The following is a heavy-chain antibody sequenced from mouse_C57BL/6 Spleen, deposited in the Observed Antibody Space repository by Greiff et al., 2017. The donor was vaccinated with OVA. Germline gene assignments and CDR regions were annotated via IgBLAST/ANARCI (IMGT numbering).Heavy chain of an antibody. J-gene: IGHJ4*01. Sequence: VQLQQPGAELVKPGASVKLSCKASGYTFTSYWMQWVKQRPGQGLEWIGEIDPSDSYTNYNQKFKGKATLTVDTSSSTAYMQLSSLTSEDSAVYYCARRGSSDYAMDYWGQGTSVTVSS. D-gene: IGHD1-1*01. CDR3: ARRGSSDYAMDY. CDR1: GYTFTSYW. CDR2: IDPSDSYT. V-gene: IGHV1-50*01.